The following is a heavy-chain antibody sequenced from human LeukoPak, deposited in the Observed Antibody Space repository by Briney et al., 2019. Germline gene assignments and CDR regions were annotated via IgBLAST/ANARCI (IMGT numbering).Heavy chain of an antibody. J-gene: IGHJ3*02. CDR3: AKSYYDSSGSEAFDI. D-gene: IGHD3-22*01. V-gene: IGHV3-23*01. CDR1: GFTFSSYA. Sequence: GGSLRLSCAASGFTFSSYAMSWVRQAPGEGLEWVSAISGSGGSTYYADSVKGRFTISRDNSKNTLYLQMNSLRAEDTAVYYCAKSYYDSSGSEAFDIWGQGTMVTVSS. CDR2: ISGSGGST.